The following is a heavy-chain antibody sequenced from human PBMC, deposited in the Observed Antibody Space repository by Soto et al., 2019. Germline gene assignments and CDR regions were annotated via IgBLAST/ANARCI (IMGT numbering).Heavy chain of an antibody. V-gene: IGHV1-69*13. J-gene: IGHJ6*02. D-gene: IGHD3-3*01. CDR3: ARVSDFWSGYLPLYGMDV. CDR2: IIPIFGTA. CDR1: GGTFSSYA. Sequence: ASVKVSCKASGGTFSSYAISWVRQAPGQGLEWMGGIIPIFGTANYAQKFQGRVTITADESTSTAYMELSSLRSEDTAVYYCARVSDFWSGYLPLYGMDVWAQGTTVTVSS.